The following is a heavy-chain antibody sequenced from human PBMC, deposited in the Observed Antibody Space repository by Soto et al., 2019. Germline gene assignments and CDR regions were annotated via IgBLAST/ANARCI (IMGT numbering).Heavy chain of an antibody. CDR3: TTEAYDNSGSLAFDI. CDR2: NFHTGTT. D-gene: IGHD3-22*01. V-gene: IGHV4-59*08. CDR1: GGSITNYY. J-gene: IGHJ3*02. Sequence: SETLSLTFTVSGGSITNYYYSWIRQPPGKGLEWIGYNFHTGTTSYNPSLKSRVTLSVDTSQSQFSLKLNSVTAADTAVYYCTTEAYDNSGSLAFDIWGPGTLVS.